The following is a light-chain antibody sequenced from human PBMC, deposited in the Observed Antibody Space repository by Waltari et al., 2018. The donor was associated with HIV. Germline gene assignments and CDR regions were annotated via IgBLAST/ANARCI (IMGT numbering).Light chain of an antibody. CDR1: SNDIATYNF. CDR3: VSYTEKDTFLL. V-gene: IGLV2-8*01. Sequence: QSALTQPPSASGSPGQSVAISCTGSSNDIATYNFVSWYQHHPGKAPKLLIYDVTRRPPWIPDGFSGTKSGYTASLTVSDLQVEDEAGYYCVSYTEKDTFLLFGGGTKLAV. J-gene: IGLJ2*01. CDR2: DVT.